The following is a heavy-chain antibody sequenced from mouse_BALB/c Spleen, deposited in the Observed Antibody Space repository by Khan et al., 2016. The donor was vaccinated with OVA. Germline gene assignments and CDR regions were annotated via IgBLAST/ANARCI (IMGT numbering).Heavy chain of an antibody. CDR3: AGWFTY. V-gene: IGHV3-2*02. J-gene: IGHJ3*01. CDR2: ISYSGST. CDR1: GYSITSDYA. Sequence: EVELVESGPGLVKPSQSLSLTCTVTGYSITSDYAWNWIRQFPGNKLEWMGYISYSGSTSYNPSLKSRISITRDTSKNQFFLQLNSVTTEDTAKYYWAGWFTYWGQGTLVTVSA.